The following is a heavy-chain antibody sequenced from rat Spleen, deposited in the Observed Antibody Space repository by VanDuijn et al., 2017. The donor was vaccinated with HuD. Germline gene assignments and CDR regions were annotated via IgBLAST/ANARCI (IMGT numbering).Heavy chain of an antibody. Sequence: QPGNGLEWIGWIYPGNGNTYYNQKFNGKATLTADKSSSTAYMQLSSLTSEDSAVYFCARRHYYDGTYYYGWFTYWGQGTLVTVSS. CDR2: IYPGNGNT. CDR3: ARRHYYDGTYYYGWFTY. J-gene: IGHJ3*01. V-gene: IGHV1-28*01. D-gene: IGHD1-12*02.